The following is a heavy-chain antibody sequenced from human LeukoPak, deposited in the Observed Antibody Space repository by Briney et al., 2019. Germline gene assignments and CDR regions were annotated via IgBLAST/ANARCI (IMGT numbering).Heavy chain of an antibody. V-gene: IGHV4-59*01. CDR1: GGSISSYY. Sequence: SETLSLTCTVSGGSISSYYWSWIRQPPGKGLEWIGYIYYTGSTNYNPSLKSRVTISVDTSKNQFSLKLRSVTAADTAVYYCARVGEDYYDSSGYYYYFDYWGQGTLVTVSS. D-gene: IGHD3-22*01. J-gene: IGHJ4*02. CDR3: ARVGEDYYDSSGYYYYFDY. CDR2: IYYTGST.